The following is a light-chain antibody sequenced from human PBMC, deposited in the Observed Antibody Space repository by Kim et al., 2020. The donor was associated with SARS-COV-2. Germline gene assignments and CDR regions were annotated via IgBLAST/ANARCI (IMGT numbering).Light chain of an antibody. V-gene: IGLV3-19*01. CDR2: GKD. Sequence: SSELTQDPAVSVALGQTVRITCQGDSLRSSYASWYQQKPTQAPMLVFYGKDNRPSGIPDRFSGSGSENTAYLTITGAQAEDEADYYCNSRDISRNHYV. CDR1: SLRSSY. J-gene: IGLJ1*01. CDR3: NSRDISRNHYV.